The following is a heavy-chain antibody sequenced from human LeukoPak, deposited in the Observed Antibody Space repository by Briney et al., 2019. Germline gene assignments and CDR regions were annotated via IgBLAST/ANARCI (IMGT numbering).Heavy chain of an antibody. J-gene: IGHJ4*02. Sequence: GESLKISCKGSGYSFTSYWISWVRQMPGKGLEWMGKIDPSDSYTNYSPSFQGHVTISADKSISTAYLQWSSLEASDTAMYYCARQVSGYTSSWFYFDYWGQGTLVTVSS. CDR1: GYSFTSYW. D-gene: IGHD6-13*01. V-gene: IGHV5-10-1*01. CDR2: IDPSDSYT. CDR3: ARQVSGYTSSWFYFDY.